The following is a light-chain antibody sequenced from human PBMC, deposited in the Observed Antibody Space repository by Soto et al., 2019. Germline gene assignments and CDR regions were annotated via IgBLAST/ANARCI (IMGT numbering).Light chain of an antibody. Sequence: EIVLTQSPVTLSLSPGERATLSWRASESVRSSYLAWYQQKPGQAPRLLIYGASTRATGIPDRFTGSGSGTDFTLSVSRLEPEDFAVYFCQQYGSSPAKFGQGTKVDIK. CDR3: QQYGSSPAK. CDR1: ESVRSSY. CDR2: GAS. V-gene: IGKV3-20*01. J-gene: IGKJ1*01.